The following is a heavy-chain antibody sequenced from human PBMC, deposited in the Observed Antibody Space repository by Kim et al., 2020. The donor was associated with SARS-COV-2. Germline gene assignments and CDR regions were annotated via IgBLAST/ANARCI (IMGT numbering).Heavy chain of an antibody. CDR3: ARDQGWLQPFDY. V-gene: IGHV4-59*01. Sequence: NYHPSPKSRVTISVDTSKNQFSLKLSSVTAADTAVYYCARDQGWLQPFDYWGQGTLVTVSS. J-gene: IGHJ4*02. D-gene: IGHD5-12*01.